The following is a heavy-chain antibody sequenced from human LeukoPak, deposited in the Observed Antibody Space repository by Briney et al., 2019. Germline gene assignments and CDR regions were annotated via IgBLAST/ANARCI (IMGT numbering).Heavy chain of an antibody. CDR3: ARAGSTGAGYSSSWHYYYYYGMDV. CDR1: GFTFSDYY. V-gene: IGHV3-11*01. D-gene: IGHD6-13*01. J-gene: IGHJ6*02. Sequence: GRSLRLSCAASGFTFSDYYMSWIRQPPGKWLEWVSYISSSGSTIYYADSVKGRFTISRDNAKNSLYLQMNSLRAEDTAVYYCARAGSTGAGYSSSWHYYYYYGMDVWGQGTTVTVSS. CDR2: ISSSGSTI.